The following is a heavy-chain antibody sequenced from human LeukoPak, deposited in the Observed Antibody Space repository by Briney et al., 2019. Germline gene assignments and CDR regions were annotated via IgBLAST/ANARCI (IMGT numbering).Heavy chain of an antibody. D-gene: IGHD3-16*01. CDR2: IYYSEST. CDR3: ARGLLTVTTFGAFDI. CDR1: GGSISSYY. Sequence: PSETLSLTCTVSGGSISSYYWSWIRQPPGKGLEWIGYIYYSESTNYNPSLKSRVTISVDTSKNQFSLKLSSVTAADTAVYYCARGLLTVTTFGAFDIWGQGTVVTVSS. V-gene: IGHV4-59*01. J-gene: IGHJ3*02.